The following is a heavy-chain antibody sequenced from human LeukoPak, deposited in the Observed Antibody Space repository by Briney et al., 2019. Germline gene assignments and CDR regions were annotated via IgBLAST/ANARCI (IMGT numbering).Heavy chain of an antibody. CDR2: IRSKAYGGTT. V-gene: IGHV3-49*03. D-gene: IGHD5-12*01. J-gene: IGHJ4*02. CDR1: GFTFSDYY. CDR3: TRSSPWIVATPMDY. Sequence: GGSLRLSCAASGFTFSDYYMSWFRQAPGKGLEWVGFIRSKAYGGTTEYAASVKGRFTISRDDSKSIAYLQMNSLKTEDTAVYYCTRSSPWIVATPMDYWGQGTLVTVSS.